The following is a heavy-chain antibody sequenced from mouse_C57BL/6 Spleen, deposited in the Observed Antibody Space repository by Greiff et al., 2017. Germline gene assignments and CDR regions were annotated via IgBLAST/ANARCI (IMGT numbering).Heavy chain of an antibody. Sequence: QVQLQQSGAELVKPGASVKISCKASGYAFSSYWMNWVKQRPGKGLEWIGQIYPGDGDTKYNGKFKGKATLTADTSSSTAYMQLSSLTSEDSAVYFCASPLYYYGSSSFAYWGQKTLVTVSA. V-gene: IGHV1-80*01. J-gene: IGHJ3*01. CDR1: GYAFSSYW. CDR2: IYPGDGDT. D-gene: IGHD1-1*01. CDR3: ASPLYYYGSSSFAY.